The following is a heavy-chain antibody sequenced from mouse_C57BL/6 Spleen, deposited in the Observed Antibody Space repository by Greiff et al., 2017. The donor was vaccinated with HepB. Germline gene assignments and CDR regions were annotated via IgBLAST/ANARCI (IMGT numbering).Heavy chain of an antibody. CDR2: INYDGSST. J-gene: IGHJ1*03. D-gene: IGHD2-2*01. Sequence: EVQLVESEGGLVQPGSSMKLSCTASGFTFSDYYMAWVRQVPEKGLEWVANINYDGSSTYYLDSLKSRFIISRDNAKNILYLQMSSLKSEDTATYYCARDGYDDWYFDVWGTGTTVTVSS. CDR1: GFTFSDYY. CDR3: ARDGYDDWYFDV. V-gene: IGHV5-16*01.